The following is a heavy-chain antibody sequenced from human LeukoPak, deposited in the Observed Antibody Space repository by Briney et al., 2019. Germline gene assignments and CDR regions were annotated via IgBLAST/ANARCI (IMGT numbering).Heavy chain of an antibody. Sequence: PGGSLRLSCAASGFTFSSYGMHWVRQAPGKGLEWVSVIYSGGSTYYADSVKGRFTISRDNSKNTLYLQMNSLRAEDTAVYYCARDQYYYDSSGFFDYWGQGTLVTVSS. J-gene: IGHJ4*02. CDR3: ARDQYYYDSSGFFDY. D-gene: IGHD3-22*01. CDR2: IYSGGST. V-gene: IGHV3-NL1*01. CDR1: GFTFSSYG.